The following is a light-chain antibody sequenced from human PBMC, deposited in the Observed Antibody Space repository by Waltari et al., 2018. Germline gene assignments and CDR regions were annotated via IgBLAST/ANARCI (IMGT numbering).Light chain of an antibody. J-gene: IGKJ5*01. CDR1: QCVTSY. CDR3: QQRSNWPPT. V-gene: IGKV3-11*01. CDR2: DAS. Sequence: EIVLTTSPATLSLSPAERATPSCRASQCVTSYLAWYQQTPGQAPRLLIYDASNRATGIPARFSGSGSGTDFTLTISSLEPEDFAVYYCQQRSNWPPTFGQGTRLEIK.